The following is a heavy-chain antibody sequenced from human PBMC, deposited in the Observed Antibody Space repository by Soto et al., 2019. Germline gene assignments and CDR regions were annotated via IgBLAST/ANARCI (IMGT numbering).Heavy chain of an antibody. V-gene: IGHV3-53*01. CDR2: IYSGGST. CDR3: ARDKYSSGWLEGEGSFYDYYGMDV. Sequence: EVQLVESGGDLIQPGGSLRLSCAASGFTVSSNYMSWVRQAPGKGLEWVSVIYSGGSTYYADSVKGGFTISRDNSQNTLYLQMNSLRAEDTAVYYCARDKYSSGWLEGEGSFYDYYGMDVWGQGTTVTVSS. D-gene: IGHD6-19*01. J-gene: IGHJ6*02. CDR1: GFTVSSNY.